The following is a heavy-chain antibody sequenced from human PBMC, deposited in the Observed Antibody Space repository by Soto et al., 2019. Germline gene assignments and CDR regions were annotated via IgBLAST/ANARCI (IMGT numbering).Heavy chain of an antibody. CDR1: GYTFIGYY. J-gene: IGHJ6*02. V-gene: IGHV3-30*18. Sequence: SCKASGYTFIGYYMHWVRQAPGKGLEWVAVISDDGSNKYYADYVKGRLTISRDNSKNTLYLQMNSLRLKDTAVYYCAKEGGFRTESPLYYYGMDVWGQGTTVTVSS. CDR2: ISDDGSNK. CDR3: AKEGGFRTESPLYYYGMDV. D-gene: IGHD6-25*01.